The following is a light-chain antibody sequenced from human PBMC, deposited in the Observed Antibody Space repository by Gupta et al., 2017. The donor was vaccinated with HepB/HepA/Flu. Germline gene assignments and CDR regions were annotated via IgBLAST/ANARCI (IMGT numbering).Light chain of an antibody. Sequence: QSDLTQPRSVSGSPGQSVTISCTGTSSDVGGYNYLSWYQPHPGKAPQLMIYDVSKRPSGVPDRFSGSKSGNTASLTISGLQAEDEADYYCCSYAGSYTFYVFGTGTKVTVL. CDR1: SSDVGGYNY. CDR2: DVS. CDR3: CSYAGSYTFYV. J-gene: IGLJ1*01. V-gene: IGLV2-11*01.